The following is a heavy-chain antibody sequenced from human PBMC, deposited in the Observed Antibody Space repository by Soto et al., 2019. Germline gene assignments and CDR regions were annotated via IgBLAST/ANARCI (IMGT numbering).Heavy chain of an antibody. CDR2: ISYDGSNK. D-gene: IGHD2-21*02. CDR1: GFTFSSYA. V-gene: IGHV3-30*04. CDR3: ARSPSAVVTPYYFDY. Sequence: QVQLVESGGGVVQPGRSLRLSCAASGFTFSSYAIYWVRQAPGKGLEWVAIISYDGSNKYYADSVKGRFTISRDNSMNTLYLQMNRLRAEDTAVYYCARSPSAVVTPYYFDYRGQGTLVSVSS. J-gene: IGHJ4*02.